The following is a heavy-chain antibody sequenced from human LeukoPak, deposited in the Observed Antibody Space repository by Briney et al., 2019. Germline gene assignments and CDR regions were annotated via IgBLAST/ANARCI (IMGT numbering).Heavy chain of an antibody. Sequence: GGSLRLSCAASGFTFSDYYMSWIRQAPGKGLEWVSYISSSGSTIYYADSVKGRFTISRDNAKNSLYLQMNSLRAEDTAVYYCARGRYCSSTSCYHDAFDIWGQGTMVTVSS. CDR2: ISSSGSTI. CDR1: GFTFSDYY. J-gene: IGHJ3*02. V-gene: IGHV3-11*04. D-gene: IGHD2-2*01. CDR3: ARGRYCSSTSCYHDAFDI.